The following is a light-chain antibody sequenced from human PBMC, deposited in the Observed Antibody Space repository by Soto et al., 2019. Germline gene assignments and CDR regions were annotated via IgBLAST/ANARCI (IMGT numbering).Light chain of an antibody. CDR3: SSYTSTSTVK. J-gene: IGLJ2*01. CDR1: SRGVGLYNY. V-gene: IGLV2-14*01. CDR2: DVS. Sequence: QSALPQPASVSGSPGQSITIACTGTSRGVGLYNYVSWYQHHPGKAPKLMIYDVSDRTSGVSNRFSGSKSGNTASLTISGLQAEYEGDYYCSSYTSTSTVKFGGGTKLTVL.